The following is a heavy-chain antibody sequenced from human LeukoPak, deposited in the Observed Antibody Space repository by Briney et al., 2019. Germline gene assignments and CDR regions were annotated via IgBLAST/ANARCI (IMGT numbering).Heavy chain of an antibody. CDR1: GGTFSSYA. Sequence: SCKASGGTFSSYAMHWVRQAPGKGLEWVAVISYDGSNKYYADSVKGRFTISRDNSKNTLYLQMNSLRAEDTAVYYCARDHYDFWSGYWGLADYWGQGTLVTVSS. D-gene: IGHD3-3*01. J-gene: IGHJ4*02. CDR3: ARDHYDFWSGYWGLADY. CDR2: ISYDGSNK. V-gene: IGHV3-30*01.